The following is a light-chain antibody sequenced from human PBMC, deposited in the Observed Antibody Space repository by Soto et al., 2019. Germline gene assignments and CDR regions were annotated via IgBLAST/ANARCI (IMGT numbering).Light chain of an antibody. CDR1: QSVSSNF. CDR2: GAS. CDR3: EHYGTSPPFT. Sequence: EFVLTQSPGTPSLSPGERATLSCRASQSVSSNFLAWYQQKPGQAPRLLIYGASSRGTGIPDRFSGRGSGTDLTVSISRLEPGDFAVYCCEHYGTSPPFTLRGGTKVEIK. J-gene: IGKJ4*01. V-gene: IGKV3-20*01.